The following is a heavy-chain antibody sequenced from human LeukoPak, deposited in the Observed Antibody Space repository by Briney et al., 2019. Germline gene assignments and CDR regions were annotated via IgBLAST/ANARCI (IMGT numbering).Heavy chain of an antibody. CDR3: ARDSRYCSSTSWAYNGFDP. D-gene: IGHD2-2*01. CDR1: GGSISSYY. V-gene: IGHV4-59*01. Sequence: PSETLSLTCTVSGGSISSYYWSWIRQPPGKGLEWIGYIYYSGGTNYNAPLKSGVTISVDTSKNQFSLKLSSVSAADTAVYYCARDSRYCSSTSWAYNGFDPWGQGTLVTVSS. CDR2: IYYSGGT. J-gene: IGHJ5*02.